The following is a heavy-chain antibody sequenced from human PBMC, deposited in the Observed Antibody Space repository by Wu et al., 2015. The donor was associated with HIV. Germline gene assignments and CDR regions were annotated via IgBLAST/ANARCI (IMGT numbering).Heavy chain of an antibody. CDR2: IIPIFGTA. CDR1: GGTFSSFS. V-gene: IGHV1-69*05. CDR3: ARGFSSTWYDHFDL. J-gene: IGHJ4*02. D-gene: IGHD6-13*01. Sequence: VQLVQSGAEVKKPGSSVKLSCKASGGTFSSFSINWVRQAPGQGLEWTGGIIPIFGTATYAQRFQGRATITSDESTSTAYMEVTGLTSEDTAVYYCARGFSSTWYDHFDLWGQGTLVTVLL.